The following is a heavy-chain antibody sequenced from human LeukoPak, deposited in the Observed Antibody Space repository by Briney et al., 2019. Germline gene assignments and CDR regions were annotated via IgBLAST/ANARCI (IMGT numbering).Heavy chain of an antibody. CDR1: GYSFTNYW. CDR2: IYPGDSDT. J-gene: IGHJ4*02. V-gene: IGHV5-51*01. D-gene: IGHD5-18*01. CDR3: ARGGGYNYGTFDY. Sequence: GESLKISCKGPGYSFTNYWIGWVPQMPGKGLEWMGFIYPGDSDTRYSPSFQGQVTISADKSISPAYLQWSSLKASDTAMYYCARGGGYNYGTFDYWGQGTLVTVSS.